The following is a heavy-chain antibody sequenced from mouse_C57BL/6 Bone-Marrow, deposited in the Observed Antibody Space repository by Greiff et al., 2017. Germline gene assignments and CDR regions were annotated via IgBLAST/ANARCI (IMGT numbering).Heavy chain of an antibody. D-gene: IGHD4-1*01. CDR2: INPNNGGT. Sequence: EVQLQQSGPELVKPGASVKISCKASGYTFTDYYMNGVKQSHGKSLEWIGDINPNNGGTSYKQKFKGKATLTVDKSSRPAYMEHRSLTSEDSAVYYCARSETGTDYWGQCTTLTVSS. J-gene: IGHJ2*01. CDR3: ARSETGTDY. CDR1: GYTFTDYY. V-gene: IGHV1-26*01.